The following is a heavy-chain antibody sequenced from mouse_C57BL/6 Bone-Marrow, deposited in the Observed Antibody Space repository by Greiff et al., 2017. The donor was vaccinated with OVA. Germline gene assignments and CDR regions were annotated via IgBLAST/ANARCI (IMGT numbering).Heavy chain of an antibody. CDR2: IDPSDSYT. J-gene: IGHJ2*01. D-gene: IGHD1-1*01. CDR1: GYTFTSYW. CDR3: ASLFITTVVGRGDY. V-gene: IGHV1-69*01. Sequence: QVQLQQPGAELVMPGASVKVSCKASGYTFTSYWMHWVKQRPGQGLEWIGEIDPSDSYTNYNQKFKGKSTLTVDKSSSTAYMQLSSLTSEDSAVYYCASLFITTVVGRGDYWGQGTTLTVSS.